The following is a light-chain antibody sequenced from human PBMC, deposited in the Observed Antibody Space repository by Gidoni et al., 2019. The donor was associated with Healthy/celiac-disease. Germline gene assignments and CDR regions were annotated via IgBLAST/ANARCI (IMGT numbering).Light chain of an antibody. Sequence: INLTPSHSSLSASVGDRATITCQASQDIRNYLNWYQQKQGKAPKLLIYDAYNLETGVPSRFSGSGSGTDFTFTISSLQPEDIATYYCKQYDNRSPTFGGXTKVEIK. J-gene: IGKJ4*01. CDR2: DAY. CDR3: KQYDNRSPT. CDR1: QDIRNY. V-gene: IGKV1-33*01.